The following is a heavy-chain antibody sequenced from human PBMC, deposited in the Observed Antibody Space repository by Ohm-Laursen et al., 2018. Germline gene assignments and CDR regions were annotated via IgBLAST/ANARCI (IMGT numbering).Heavy chain of an antibody. CDR2: ISGSGGDT. J-gene: IGHJ4*02. Sequence: SLRLSCAASGFTISTYAMSWVRQAPGKGLEWVSGISGSGGDTYYADSVKGRFTISRDNSKNTLYSQMNSLRADDTAVYYCANHRSATWVHKRFDYWGQGTLVTVSS. D-gene: IGHD5-24*01. CDR1: GFTISTYA. V-gene: IGHV3-23*01. CDR3: ANHRSATWVHKRFDY.